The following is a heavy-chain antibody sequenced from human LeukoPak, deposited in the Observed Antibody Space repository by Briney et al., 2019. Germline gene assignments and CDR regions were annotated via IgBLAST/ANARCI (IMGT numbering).Heavy chain of an antibody. CDR1: GYTFTSYA. J-gene: IGHJ6*02. CDR2: IIPIFGTA. D-gene: IGHD3-22*01. Sequence: SVKVSCKASGYTFTSYAMHWVRQAPGQGLEWMGGIIPIFGTANYAQKFQGRITITADESTSTAYMELSSLRSEDTAVYYCARDLKYYYDSSGFQRGSYYGMDVWGQGTTVTVSS. V-gene: IGHV1-69*13. CDR3: ARDLKYYYDSSGFQRGSYYGMDV.